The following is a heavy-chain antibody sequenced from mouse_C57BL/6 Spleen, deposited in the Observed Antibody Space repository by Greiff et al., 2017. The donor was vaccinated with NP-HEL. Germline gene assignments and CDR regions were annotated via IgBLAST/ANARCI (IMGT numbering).Heavy chain of an antibody. Sequence: VKLQESGAELVKPGASVKISCKASGYAFSSYWMNWVKQRPGKGLEWIGQIYPGDGDTNYNGKFKGKATLTADKSSSTAYMQLSSLTSEDSAVYFCARGGPYPAGAMDYWGQGTSVTVSS. CDR1: GYAFSSYW. CDR2: IYPGDGDT. V-gene: IGHV1-80*01. J-gene: IGHJ4*01. CDR3: ARGGPYPAGAMDY. D-gene: IGHD6-5*01.